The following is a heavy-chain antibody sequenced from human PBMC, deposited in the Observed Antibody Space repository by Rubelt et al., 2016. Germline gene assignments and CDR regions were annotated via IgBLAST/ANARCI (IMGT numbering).Heavy chain of an antibody. CDR3: ASSSWFDY. CDR2: ISSSGSTI. J-gene: IGHJ4*02. D-gene: IGHD6-13*01. V-gene: IGHV3-11*04. Sequence: VQGKGLEWVSYISSSGSTIYYADSVKGRFTISRDNAKNSLYLQMNSLRAEDTAVYYCASSSWFDYWGQGTLVTVSS.